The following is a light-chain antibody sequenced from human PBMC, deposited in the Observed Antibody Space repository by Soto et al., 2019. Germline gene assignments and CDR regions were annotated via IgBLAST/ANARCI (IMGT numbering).Light chain of an antibody. CDR2: EVS. Sequence: QSVLTQPASVSGSPGQSITISCTGTSSDVGGYNYVSWYQQHPGKAPKLWIYEVSNRPSGVSNRFSGSKSGNTASLTISGLQAEDEADYYCSLFTSINTGVFGGGTKLTVL. V-gene: IGLV2-14*01. CDR3: SLFTSINTGV. CDR1: SSDVGGYNY. J-gene: IGLJ3*02.